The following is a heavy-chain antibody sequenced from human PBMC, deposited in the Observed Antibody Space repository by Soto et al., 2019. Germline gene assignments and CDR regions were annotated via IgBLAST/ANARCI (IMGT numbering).Heavy chain of an antibody. D-gene: IGHD2-15*01. V-gene: IGHV3-15*07. J-gene: IGHJ5*02. CDR3: TTVYCSAGSCPP. CDR1: GFIFSNAW. CDR2: IKKKNDGGTT. Sequence: GGSLRLSCAASGFIFSNAWMNWVRQAPGKGLEWVGRIKKKNDGGTTDYAAPVKGRFTISRDDAKKEWYLQMNSLNTEDTGVYYCTTVYCSAGSCPPWGQGTLVTVSS.